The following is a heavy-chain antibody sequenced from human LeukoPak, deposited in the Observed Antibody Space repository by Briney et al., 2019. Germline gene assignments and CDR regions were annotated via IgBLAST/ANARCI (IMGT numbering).Heavy chain of an antibody. D-gene: IGHD6-13*01. Sequence: GASVKVSCKASGYTFTSYAMNWVRQAPGQGLEWMGWINTNTGNPTYAQGFTGRFVFSLDTSVSTAYLQISSLKAEDTAVYYCARETSSRGVRYFDYWGQGTLVTVSS. V-gene: IGHV7-4-1*02. CDR1: GYTFTSYA. J-gene: IGHJ4*02. CDR3: ARETSSRGVRYFDY. CDR2: INTNTGNP.